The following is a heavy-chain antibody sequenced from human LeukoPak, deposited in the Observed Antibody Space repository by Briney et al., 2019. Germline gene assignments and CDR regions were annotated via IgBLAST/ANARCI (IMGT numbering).Heavy chain of an antibody. CDR3: ARVASSGTYGDY. J-gene: IGHJ4*02. D-gene: IGHD1-26*01. Sequence: PGGSLRLSCAASGFTFSSYTMHRVSQAPGKGLEYVSAISNNGGTTYYANSVKGRFTISRDNSKNTLYLQMGSLRVEDMAVYYCARVASSGTYGDYWGQGTLVTVSS. V-gene: IGHV3-64*01. CDR2: ISNNGGTT. CDR1: GFTFSSYT.